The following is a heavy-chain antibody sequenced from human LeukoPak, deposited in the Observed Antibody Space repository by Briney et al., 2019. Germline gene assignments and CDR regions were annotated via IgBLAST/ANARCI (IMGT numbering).Heavy chain of an antibody. V-gene: IGHV3-30*18. D-gene: IGHD3-22*01. Sequence: GGSLRLSCAASGFTFSSYGMHWVRQAPGKGLEWVAAISYDGSNKYYADSVKGRFTISRDNSKNTLYLQMNSLRAEDTAVYYCAKDESYDSSGYSDYWGQGTLVTVSS. CDR2: ISYDGSNK. J-gene: IGHJ4*02. CDR3: AKDESYDSSGYSDY. CDR1: GFTFSSYG.